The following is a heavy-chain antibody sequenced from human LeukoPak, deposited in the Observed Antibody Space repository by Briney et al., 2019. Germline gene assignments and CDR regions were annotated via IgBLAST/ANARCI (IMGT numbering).Heavy chain of an antibody. CDR2: IYTSGST. CDR3: ARGPPWDDASNHFDY. Sequence: PSETLSLTCTVSGGSISSYYWSWIRQPAGKGLEWIGRIYTSGSTNYNPSLKSRVTMSVDTSKNQFSLKLSSVTAADTAVYYCARGPPWDDASNHFDYWGQGTLVTVTS. J-gene: IGHJ4*02. CDR1: GGSISSYY. D-gene: IGHD1-1*01. V-gene: IGHV4-4*07.